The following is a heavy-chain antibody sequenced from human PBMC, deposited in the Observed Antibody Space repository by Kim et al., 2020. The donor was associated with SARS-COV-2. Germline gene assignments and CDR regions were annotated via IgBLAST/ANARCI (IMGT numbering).Heavy chain of an antibody. D-gene: IGHD3-16*01. CDR3: SGRLDY. V-gene: IGHV3-48*01. J-gene: IGHJ4*02. Sequence: TRYYDDSVERRFTTTRDTAKNSVYLQMNSLGGEDKAVYYCSGRLDYWGQGTLVTVSS. CDR2: TR.